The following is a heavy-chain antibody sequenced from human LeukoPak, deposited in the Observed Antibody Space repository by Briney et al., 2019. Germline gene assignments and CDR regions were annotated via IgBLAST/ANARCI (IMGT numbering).Heavy chain of an antibody. CDR2: ISGSGAYT. Sequence: GGSLRLSCAASGFTFSSYAMTWVRQAPGKGLEWVSTISGSGAYTYYADSVKGRFTISRDNSKNTPYLQMNSLRAEDTAVYCCAKYFASGSYYKLPHWGQGTLVTVSS. J-gene: IGHJ1*01. CDR3: AKYFASGSYYKLPH. CDR1: GFTFSSYA. V-gene: IGHV3-23*01. D-gene: IGHD3-10*01.